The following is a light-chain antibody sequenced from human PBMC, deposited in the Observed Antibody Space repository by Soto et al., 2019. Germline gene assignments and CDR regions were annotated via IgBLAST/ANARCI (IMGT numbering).Light chain of an antibody. CDR2: VAS. V-gene: IGKV1-39*01. J-gene: IGKJ2*01. CDR3: QQTSSVPRT. CDR1: QTISTF. Sequence: DIQMTQSPSSLSASVGDRVTITCRASQTISTFLNWYQQRPGEAPKLLIYVASNLHTGVPSRFSGSGSGTDFTHTINSLQPEDFATYYCQQTSSVPRTFGQGTKLEIK.